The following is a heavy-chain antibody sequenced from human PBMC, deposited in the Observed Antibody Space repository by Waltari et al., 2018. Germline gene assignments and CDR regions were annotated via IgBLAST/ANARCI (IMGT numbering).Heavy chain of an antibody. CDR3: ARRAAAGNFFDY. D-gene: IGHD6-13*01. V-gene: IGHV4-61*02. CDR2: IYTSGST. Sequence: QVQLQESGPGLVKPSQTLSLTCTVSGGSISSGRYYWSWIRQPAGKGLEWIGRIYTSGSTNYNPSLKSRVTISVDTSKNQFSLKLSSVTAADTAVYYCARRAAAGNFFDYWGQGTLVTVSS. CDR1: GGSISSGRYY. J-gene: IGHJ4*02.